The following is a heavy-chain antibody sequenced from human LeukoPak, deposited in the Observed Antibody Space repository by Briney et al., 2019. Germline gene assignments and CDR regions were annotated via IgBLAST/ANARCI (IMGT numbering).Heavy chain of an antibody. V-gene: IGHV1-2*06. CDR1: GYTFTAYP. J-gene: IGHJ4*02. D-gene: IGHD2-2*01. CDR2: INPNSGVT. Sequence: ASVKVSCKASGYTFTAYPIHWVRQAPGQALEWVGRINPNSGVTNYAQKFQGRVLMTRDTSISTAYMQLSSLKTDDTAVYYCARGSSNWSSFGSWGQGTLVIISS. CDR3: ARGSSNWSSFGS.